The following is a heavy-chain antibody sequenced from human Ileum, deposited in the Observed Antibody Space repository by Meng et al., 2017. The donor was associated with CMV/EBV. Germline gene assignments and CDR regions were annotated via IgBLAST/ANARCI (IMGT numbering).Heavy chain of an antibody. CDR3: AGGGLDYYGEGNRYNGYFYFGMDD. Sequence: GESLKISCTASGITFRSYWMHWVRQSPGEGLVWVSRINTDGTTTVYADFMKGRFTISRDNARSTLYLQMNSLRADDTAVYYCAGGGLDYYGEGNRYNGYFYFGMDDWGQGTTVTVSS. CDR2: INTDGTTT. CDR1: GITFRSYW. V-gene: IGHV3-74*01. J-gene: IGHJ6*02. D-gene: IGHD3-10*01.